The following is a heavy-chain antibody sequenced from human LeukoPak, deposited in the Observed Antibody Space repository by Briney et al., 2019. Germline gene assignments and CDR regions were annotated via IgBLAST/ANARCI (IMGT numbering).Heavy chain of an antibody. Sequence: PSETLSLTCAVYGGSFSGYYWSWHRQPPGKGLEWIGEINHSGTTNYNPSLKSRVTISVDTSKNQFSLKLSSVTAADTAVYYCARGANWGSPIDYWGQGTLVTVSS. CDR3: ARGANWGSPIDY. J-gene: IGHJ4*02. V-gene: IGHV4-34*01. D-gene: IGHD7-27*01. CDR1: GGSFSGYY. CDR2: INHSGTT.